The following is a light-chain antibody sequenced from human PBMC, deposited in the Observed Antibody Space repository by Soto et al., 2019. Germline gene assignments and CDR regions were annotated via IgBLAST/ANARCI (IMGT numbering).Light chain of an antibody. CDR2: LEGSGSY. CDR3: ETWDTNTWV. J-gene: IGLJ3*02. CDR1: SGHSSYA. V-gene: IGLV4-60*02. Sequence: QLVLTQSPSASASLGASVKLTCTLSSGHSSYAIAWHQQQPEKGPRYLMKLEGSGSYNKGSGVPDRFSGSSSGADRYLTISNLQFEDEADYYCETWDTNTWVFGGGTKLTVL.